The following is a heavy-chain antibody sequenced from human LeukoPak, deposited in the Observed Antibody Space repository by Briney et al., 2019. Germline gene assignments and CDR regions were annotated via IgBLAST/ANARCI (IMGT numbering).Heavy chain of an antibody. Sequence: GGSLRLSCAASGFTFDDHGIYWVRQAPGKGLEWVSGISWNSRDIGYADSVKGRFTISRDNAKNSLYLQMNSLRIEDTALYYCAKEVDCPSDCLFFHSWGQGTLVTVSS. J-gene: IGHJ4*02. CDR3: AKEVDCPSDCLFFHS. CDR2: ISWNSRDI. V-gene: IGHV3-9*01. CDR1: GFTFDDHG. D-gene: IGHD2-21*02.